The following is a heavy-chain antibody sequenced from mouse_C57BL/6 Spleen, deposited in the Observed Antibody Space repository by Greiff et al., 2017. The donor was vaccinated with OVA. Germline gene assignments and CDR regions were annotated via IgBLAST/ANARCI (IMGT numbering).Heavy chain of an antibody. V-gene: IGHV1-18*01. Sequence: VQLKESGPELVKPGASVKIPCKASGYTFTDYNMDWVKQSHGKSLEWIGDINPNNGGTIYNQKFKGKATLTVDKSSSTAYMEHRSLTSEDTAVYYCARGTLYDYDRDYFDYWGQGTTLTVSS. D-gene: IGHD2-4*01. CDR3: ARGTLYDYDRDYFDY. J-gene: IGHJ2*01. CDR2: INPNNGGT. CDR1: GYTFTDYN.